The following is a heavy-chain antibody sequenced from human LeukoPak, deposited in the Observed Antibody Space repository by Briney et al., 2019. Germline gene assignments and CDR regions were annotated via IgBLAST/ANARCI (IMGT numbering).Heavy chain of an antibody. CDR1: GGSISSSSYY. CDR3: ARRRMGHYGSDRPYYFDY. V-gene: IGHV4-39*07. Sequence: SETLSLTCTVSGGSISSSSYYWGWIRQPPGRGLEWIGSIYYSGSTYYNPSLKSRVTISVDTSKNQFSLKLSSVTAADTAVYYCARRRMGHYGSDRPYYFDYWGQGTLVTVSS. J-gene: IGHJ4*02. CDR2: IYYSGST. D-gene: IGHD3-10*01.